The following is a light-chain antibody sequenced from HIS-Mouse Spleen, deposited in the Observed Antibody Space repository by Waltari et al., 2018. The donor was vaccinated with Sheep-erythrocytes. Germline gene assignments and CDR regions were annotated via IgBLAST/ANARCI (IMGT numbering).Light chain of an antibody. CDR1: TRDVAGSYY. J-gene: IGLJ1*01. Sequence: SSLAPLRSVSGSPGPSFALHFTGTTRDVAGSYYLPWYQQHPGKAPKLMIYDVSNRPSGVPDRFSGSKSGNTASLTISGLQAEDEADYYCCSYAGSYNHVFATGTKVTVL. CDR3: CSYAGSYNHV. CDR2: DVS. V-gene: IGLV2-11*01.